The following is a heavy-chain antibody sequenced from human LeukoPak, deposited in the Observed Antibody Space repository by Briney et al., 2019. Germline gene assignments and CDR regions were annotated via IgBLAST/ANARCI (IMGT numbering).Heavy chain of an antibody. D-gene: IGHD4-23*01. CDR1: GYTFSIYG. Sequence: GASVRVSYKAFGYTFSIYGFSWVRQGPGQGLEWMGGISVYNGNTNYAQKFQGRVTMTTDTSTSTAHMELRSLRSDDTAVYYCARQGYSGHSQGAADYWGQGTLVTVSS. CDR3: ARQGYSGHSQGAADY. V-gene: IGHV1-18*01. CDR2: ISVYNGNT. J-gene: IGHJ4*02.